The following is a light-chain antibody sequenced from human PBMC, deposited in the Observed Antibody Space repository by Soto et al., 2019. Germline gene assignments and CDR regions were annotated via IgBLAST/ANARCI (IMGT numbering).Light chain of an antibody. Sequence: QSALTQPASVSGSAGQSITISCSGTMRDVGAYNLVSWYQQHPGTAPKLIIYEVRNRPSGVSNRFSGSKSGNTASLTISGLQAEDETDYYCFSYTSSGTYVFGTGTKLTVL. CDR2: EVR. CDR1: MRDVGAYNL. J-gene: IGLJ1*01. CDR3: FSYTSSGTYV. V-gene: IGLV2-14*01.